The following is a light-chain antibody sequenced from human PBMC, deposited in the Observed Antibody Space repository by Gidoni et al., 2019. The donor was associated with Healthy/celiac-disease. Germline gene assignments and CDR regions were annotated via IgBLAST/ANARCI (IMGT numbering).Light chain of an antibody. Sequence: DIKLTQSPSFLAASVVDRVTITRRASQAISSYFAWYQQTPGKAPKLLIYAASTLQGGVPSRFSGSGSGREFTLTISSLQPEDFATDSCQQLSSSPLTFGHGTNVDIK. CDR1: QAISSY. V-gene: IGKV1-9*01. J-gene: IGKJ3*01. CDR2: AAS. CDR3: QQLSSSPLT.